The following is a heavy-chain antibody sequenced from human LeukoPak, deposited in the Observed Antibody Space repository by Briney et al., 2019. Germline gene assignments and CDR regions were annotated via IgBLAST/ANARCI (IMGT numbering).Heavy chain of an antibody. V-gene: IGHV4-61*08. CDR3: ASSSYDSSGYYYGGEYYFDY. D-gene: IGHD3-22*01. CDR1: GGSISSGGYS. Sequence: SETLSLTCAVSGGSISSGGYSWSWIRQPPGKGLEWIGYIYYSGSTNYNPSLKSRVTISVDTSKNQSSLKLSSVPAPDTAGYYCASSSYDSSGYYYGGEYYFDYWGQGTLVTVSS. J-gene: IGHJ4*02. CDR2: IYYSGST.